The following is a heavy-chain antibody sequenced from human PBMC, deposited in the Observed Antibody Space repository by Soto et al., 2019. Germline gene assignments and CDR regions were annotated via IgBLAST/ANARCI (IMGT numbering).Heavy chain of an antibody. Sequence: ASVKVSCKASGYTFTSYYMHWVRQAPGQGLEWMGIINPSGGSTSYAQKFQGRVTMTRDTSTSTVYMELSSLRSEDTAVYYCAXDHLYYYDSSGYSPLDYWGQGTLVTVSS. V-gene: IGHV1-46*01. D-gene: IGHD3-22*01. CDR1: GYTFTSYY. CDR2: INPSGGST. J-gene: IGHJ4*02. CDR3: AXDHLYYYDSSGYSPLDY.